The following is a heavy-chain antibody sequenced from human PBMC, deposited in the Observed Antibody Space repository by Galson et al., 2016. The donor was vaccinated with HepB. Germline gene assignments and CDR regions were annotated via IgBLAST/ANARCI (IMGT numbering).Heavy chain of an antibody. V-gene: IGHV1-2*04. J-gene: IGHJ4*02. D-gene: IGHD2-15*01. CDR1: GYTFTDYY. CDR2: INPKSGGT. Sequence: SVKVSCKASGYTFTDYYMHWVRQAPGQGLEWMGWINPKSGGTHYAQRFQGWVTMTRDTSISTAYMEISNLRSDDTAVYYCARGFCSGGACYGPNFDYWGQGFLVTVSS. CDR3: ARGFCSGGACYGPNFDY.